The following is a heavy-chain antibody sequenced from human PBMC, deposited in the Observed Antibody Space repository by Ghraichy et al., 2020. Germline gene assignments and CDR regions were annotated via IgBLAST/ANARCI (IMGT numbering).Heavy chain of an antibody. CDR2: ISGSGGST. CDR1: AFKFRNYA. Sequence: GGSLRLSCAASAFKFRNYAMSWVRQAPGKGLEWVSGISGSGGSTSYADSVKGRFTISRDNFKNTVFLQMNSLRAEDTAVYYCAKDPWELIRKLYFDDWGQGTLVTVSS. CDR3: AKDPWELIRKLYFDD. V-gene: IGHV3-23*01. J-gene: IGHJ4*02. D-gene: IGHD3-10*01.